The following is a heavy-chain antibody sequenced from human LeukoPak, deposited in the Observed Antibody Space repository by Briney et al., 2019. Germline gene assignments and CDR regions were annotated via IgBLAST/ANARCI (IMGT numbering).Heavy chain of an antibody. J-gene: IGHJ4*02. CDR1: GFSFSGSA. CDR3: ARLGGSPPYFDY. V-gene: IGHV3-73*01. CDR2: IRRKGNDYAT. Sequence: GGSLRLSCAASGFSFSGSAIHWVRQSSGKGLEWVGHIRRKGNDYATAYTASVKGRFTISRDDSKNTAFLQMDSLKTEDTAVYFCARLGGSPPYFDYWGQGTLVTVSS. D-gene: IGHD2-15*01.